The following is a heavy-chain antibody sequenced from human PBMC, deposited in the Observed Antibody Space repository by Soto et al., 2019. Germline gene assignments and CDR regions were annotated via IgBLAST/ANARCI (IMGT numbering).Heavy chain of an antibody. Sequence: SETLSLTCTVSGGSISSYYWSWIRQPPGKGLEWIGYIYYSGSTNYNPSLKSRVTISVDTSKNQFSLKLSSVTAADTAVYYCARAGGSYYWFDPWGQGTLVTVSS. D-gene: IGHD1-26*01. CDR3: ARAGGSYYWFDP. CDR2: IYYSGST. CDR1: GGSISSYY. J-gene: IGHJ5*02. V-gene: IGHV4-59*01.